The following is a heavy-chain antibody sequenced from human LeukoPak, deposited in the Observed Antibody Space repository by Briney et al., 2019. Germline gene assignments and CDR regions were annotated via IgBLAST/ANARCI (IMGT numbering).Heavy chain of an antibody. J-gene: IGHJ6*02. CDR3: ARALPISGGPGMDV. D-gene: IGHD1-26*01. CDR2: ISSSGSTI. CDR1: GFTFSSYE. V-gene: IGHV3-48*03. Sequence: GGSLRLSCAASGFTFSSYEMNWVRQAPGKGLECVSYISSSGSTIYYADSVKGRFTISRDHAKNSVYLQMNSLRAEDTAFYYCARALPISGGPGMDVWGQGTTVTVSS.